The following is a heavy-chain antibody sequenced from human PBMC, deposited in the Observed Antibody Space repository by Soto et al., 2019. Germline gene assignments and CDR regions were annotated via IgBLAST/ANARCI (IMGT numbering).Heavy chain of an antibody. V-gene: IGHV4-59*08. CDR1: GGSISSYY. Sequence: SETLSLTCTVSGGSISSYYWSWIRQPPGKGLEWIGYIYYSGSTSYNPSLKSRVTISVDTSKNQFSLKLSSVTAADTAVYYCARQRATTVTTMYYFDYWGQGTLVTVSS. D-gene: IGHD4-17*01. CDR2: IYYSGST. CDR3: ARQRATTVTTMYYFDY. J-gene: IGHJ4*02.